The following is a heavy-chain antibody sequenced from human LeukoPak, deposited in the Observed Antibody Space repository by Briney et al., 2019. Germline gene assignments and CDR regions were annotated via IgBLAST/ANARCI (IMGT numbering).Heavy chain of an antibody. V-gene: IGHV1-69*05. CDR2: IIPIYGTP. D-gene: IGHD1-26*01. J-gene: IGHJ4*02. Sequence: SVKVSCKASGGTFSSKAISWVRQAPGQGLEWMGGIIPIYGTPNYAQKFQDRVTITTDESTTTAYMEVSSLRSDDTAVYYCGTDGTGTSYYGFLVRWGQGTLVTVSS. CDR1: GGTFSSKA. CDR3: GTDGTGTSYYGFLVR.